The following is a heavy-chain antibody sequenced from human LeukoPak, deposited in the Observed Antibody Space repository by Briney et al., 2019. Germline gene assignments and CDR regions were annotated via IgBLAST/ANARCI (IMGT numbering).Heavy chain of an antibody. CDR1: GFTFSNNA. Sequence: GGSLRLSCAASGFTFSNNAMTWVRQAPGKGLEWVSGISGSGGATNYADSVKGRITISRDNAKNSLYLQMNSLRDEDTAVYYCTRDLFNAFDIWGQGTMVTVSS. V-gene: IGHV3-23*01. CDR2: ISGSGGAT. CDR3: TRDLFNAFDI. J-gene: IGHJ3*02. D-gene: IGHD2-21*01.